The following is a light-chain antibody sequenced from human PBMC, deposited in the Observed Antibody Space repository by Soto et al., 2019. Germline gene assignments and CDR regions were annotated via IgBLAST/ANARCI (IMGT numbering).Light chain of an antibody. CDR2: DNK. V-gene: IGLV1-51*01. J-gene: IGLJ3*02. Sequence: QSVLTQPPSVSAAPGQRVTISCSGSNYNIGNNYVSWYQQLPGTAPKVLIYDNKKRPSGIPDRFSGSQSGPSATLDITGLQTGDEADYYCGTWDSSLSAWVFGGGTQLTVL. CDR3: GTWDSSLSAWV. CDR1: NYNIGNNY.